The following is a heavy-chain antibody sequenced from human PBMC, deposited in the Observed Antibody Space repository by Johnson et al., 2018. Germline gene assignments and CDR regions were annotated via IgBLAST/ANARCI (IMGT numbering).Heavy chain of an antibody. V-gene: IGHV3-30-3*01. J-gene: IGHJ1*01. CDR3: ARDRPGIAAACPSEYFQH. Sequence: QVQLVQSGGGVVQPGRSLRLSCATSGFTFSSYSMHWVRQAPGKGLEWVALILYDGSNKYYADSVQGRFTISRDNSKNTLYLQMNSLRAEDTAVFYCARDRPGIAAACPSEYFQHWGQGTLVTVSS. D-gene: IGHD6-13*01. CDR2: ILYDGSNK. CDR1: GFTFSSYS.